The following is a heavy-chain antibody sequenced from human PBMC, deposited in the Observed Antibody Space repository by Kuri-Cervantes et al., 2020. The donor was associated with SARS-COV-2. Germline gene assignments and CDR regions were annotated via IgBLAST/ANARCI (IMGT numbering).Heavy chain of an antibody. CDR3: ARERGTSYYYYYMDV. D-gene: IGHD1-7*01. CDR2: ISAYNGNT. J-gene: IGHJ6*03. V-gene: IGHV1-18*01. Sequence: GESLKISCKASGYTFTSYGISWVRQAPGQGLEWMGWISAYNGNTNYAQKLQGRVTMTTDTSTSTAYMELRSLRSDDTAVYYCARERGTSYYYYYMDVWGKGTTVTVSS. CDR1: GYTFTSYG.